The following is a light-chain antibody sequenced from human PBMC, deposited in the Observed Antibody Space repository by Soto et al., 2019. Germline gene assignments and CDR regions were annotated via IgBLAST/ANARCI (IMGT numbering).Light chain of an antibody. CDR3: QTWGTGIQGV. Sequence: QPELTQSPSASASLGASVKLTCTLSSGHSSYAIAWHQQQPEKGPRYLMKLNSDGSHSKGDGIPDRFSGSSSGAERYLTISSLQSEDEADYYCQTWGTGIQGVFGGGTKVTVL. CDR2: LNSDGSH. J-gene: IGLJ2*01. V-gene: IGLV4-69*01. CDR1: SGHSSYA.